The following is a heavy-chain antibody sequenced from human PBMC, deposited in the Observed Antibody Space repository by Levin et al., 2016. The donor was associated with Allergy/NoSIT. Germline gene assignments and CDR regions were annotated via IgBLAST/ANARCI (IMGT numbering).Heavy chain of an antibody. Sequence: SETLSLTCAVYGGSFSGYYWSWIRQPPGKGLEWIGEINHSGSTNYSPSLKSRVTISVDTSKNQFSLKLSSVTAADTAVYYCAGGATYYYYGMDVWGQGTTVTVSS. V-gene: IGHV4-34*01. CDR2: INHSGST. J-gene: IGHJ6*02. CDR3: AGGATYYYYGMDV. CDR1: GGSFSGYY. D-gene: IGHD1-26*01.